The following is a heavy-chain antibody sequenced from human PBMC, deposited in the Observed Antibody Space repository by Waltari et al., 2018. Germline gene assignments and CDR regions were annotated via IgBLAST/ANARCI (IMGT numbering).Heavy chain of an antibody. D-gene: IGHD1-1*01. Sequence: QVHLQESGPGFVKPSQSLSLTCPVSGGSLSGGNYYWVGVRQPPGTGLEWIGYVSYNAGTCYSPSLKSRVSVSVDTSNKELSLTLGSVTAADTAIYYCAAYTGHFDYFGHWGRGALVTVSS. CDR1: GGSLSGGNYY. J-gene: IGHJ4*02. CDR2: VSYNAGT. CDR3: AAYTGHFDYFGH. V-gene: IGHV4-39*01.